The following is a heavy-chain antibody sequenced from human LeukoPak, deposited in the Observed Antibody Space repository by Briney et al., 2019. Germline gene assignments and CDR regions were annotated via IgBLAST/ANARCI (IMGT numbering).Heavy chain of an antibody. Sequence: GASVKVSCKVSGYTLTELSMHWVRQAPGKGLEWMGGFDPEDGETIYAQKFQGRVTMTEDTSTDTAYMELSSLRSEDTAVYYCATSPSSAMVRGAAPRYWGQGTLVTVSS. V-gene: IGHV1-24*01. CDR2: FDPEDGET. CDR1: GYTLTELS. J-gene: IGHJ4*02. CDR3: ATSPSSAMVRGAAPRY. D-gene: IGHD3-10*01.